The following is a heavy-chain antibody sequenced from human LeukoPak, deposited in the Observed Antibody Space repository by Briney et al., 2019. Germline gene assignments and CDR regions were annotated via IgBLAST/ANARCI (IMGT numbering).Heavy chain of an antibody. J-gene: IGHJ3*02. D-gene: IGHD3-22*01. CDR2: IYYSGNT. Sequence: SETLSLTCTVSGGSISTYYWSWIRQPPGKGLEWIGYIYYSGNTDYNPSLKSRLTISVDTSKNQFSLKLSSVTAADTAVYYCARHLLVVTTDDAFDIWGQGIMVTVSS. CDR1: GGSISTYY. CDR3: ARHLLVVTTDDAFDI. V-gene: IGHV4-59*08.